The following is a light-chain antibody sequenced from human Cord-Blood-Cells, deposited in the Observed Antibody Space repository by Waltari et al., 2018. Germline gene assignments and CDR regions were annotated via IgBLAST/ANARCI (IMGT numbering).Light chain of an antibody. CDR1: QSISSY. CDR3: QQSYSTPRT. Sequence: DIQMTQPPSCLSASVGDRVTITCRASQSISSYLNWYQQKPGKAPKLLIYAASSLQSGVPSRFSGSGSGTDFTLTISSLQPEDFATYYCQQSYSTPRTFGQGTKVEIK. V-gene: IGKV1-39*01. CDR2: AAS. J-gene: IGKJ1*01.